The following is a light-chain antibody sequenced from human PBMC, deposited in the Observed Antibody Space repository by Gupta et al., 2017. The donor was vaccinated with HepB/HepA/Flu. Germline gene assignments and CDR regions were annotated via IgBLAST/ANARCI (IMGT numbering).Light chain of an antibody. CDR2: KNT. CDR1: SNNVGNQG. V-gene: IGLV10-54*04. CDR3: SAWDNSLTARV. Sequence: QALLTKPPSVSAGLGQTATLTWPGNSNNVGNQGAAWLQQHQGHPPKLLSYKNTNRPSGISERFPASRSGNTASLTITGLQPEDEADYYCSAWDNSLTARVFGGGTKLTVL. J-gene: IGLJ3*02.